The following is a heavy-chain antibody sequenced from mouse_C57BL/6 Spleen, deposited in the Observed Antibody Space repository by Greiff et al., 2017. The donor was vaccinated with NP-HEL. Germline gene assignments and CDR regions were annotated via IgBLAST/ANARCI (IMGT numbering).Heavy chain of an antibody. V-gene: IGHV5-17*01. J-gene: IGHJ3*01. D-gene: IGHD2-4*01. Sequence: EVRLVESGGGLVKPGGSLKLSCAASGFTFSDYGMHWVRQAPEKGLEWVAYISSGSSTIYYADTVKGRFTISRDNAKNTLFLQMTSLRSEDTAMYYCARYNYDYDGAFAYWGQGTLVTVSA. CDR3: ARYNYDYDGAFAY. CDR2: ISSGSSTI. CDR1: GFTFSDYG.